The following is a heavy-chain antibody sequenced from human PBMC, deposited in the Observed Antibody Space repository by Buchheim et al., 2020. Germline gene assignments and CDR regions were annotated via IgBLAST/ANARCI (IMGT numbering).Heavy chain of an antibody. V-gene: IGHV4-4*02. Sequence: QVQLQESGPGLVKPSGTLSLTCAVSGGSISSSNCWSWVRQPPGKGLEWIGEIYHSGSTNYNPSTNSRVTISVDKSKNQFSLKLSSVTAADTAVYYCSGNFWSGYHETNHWYFDLWGRGTL. J-gene: IGHJ2*01. CDR2: IYHSGST. CDR1: GGSISSSNC. CDR3: SGNFWSGYHETNHWYFDL. D-gene: IGHD3-3*01.